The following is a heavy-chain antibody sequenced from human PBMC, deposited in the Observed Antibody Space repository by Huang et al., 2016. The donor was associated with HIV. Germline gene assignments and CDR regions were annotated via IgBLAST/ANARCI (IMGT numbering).Heavy chain of an antibody. J-gene: IGHJ4*02. Sequence: QVQLQQSGPGLLKPSQTLSLTCAISGDSVSANSVTWNWRRQSPSGGLEWRGRKIDRSKWNNDYAESVKSRITIDTDISENHFSLQLDSVVPEDSAVYFCARGHDFYYDKIGYSFDYWGQGSLVTVST. V-gene: IGHV6-1*01. CDR1: GDSVSANSVT. CDR2: KIDRSKWNN. CDR3: ARGHDFYYDKIGYSFDY. D-gene: IGHD3-16*01.